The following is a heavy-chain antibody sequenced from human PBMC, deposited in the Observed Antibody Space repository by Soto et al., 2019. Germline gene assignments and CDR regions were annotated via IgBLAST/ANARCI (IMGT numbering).Heavy chain of an antibody. CDR3: ARDVSPGSSSWYFDAFDL. V-gene: IGHV3-7*05. CDR1: GFTFSSYW. CDR2: IKKDESKK. D-gene: IGHD6-13*01. Sequence: EERLVESGGGLVQPGGSLRLSCAASGFTFSSYWMTWVRQAPGKGLEWVANIKKDESKKSYLDSVRGRFTISRDNAKNSLYLQMDSLTAEDTALYYCARDVSPGSSSWYFDAFDLWGQGTMVNVSS. J-gene: IGHJ3*01.